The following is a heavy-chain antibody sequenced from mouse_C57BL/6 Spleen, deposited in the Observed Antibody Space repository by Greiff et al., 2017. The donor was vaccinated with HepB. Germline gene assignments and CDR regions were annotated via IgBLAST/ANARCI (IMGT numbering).Heavy chain of an antibody. V-gene: IGHV1-26*01. J-gene: IGHJ2*01. D-gene: IGHD2-3*01. Sequence: VQLQQSGPELVKPGASVKISCKASGYTFTDYYMNWVKQSHGKSLEWIGDINPNNGGTSYNQKFKGKATLTVDKSSSTAYMELRSLTSEDSAVYYCARVGDGYFYWGQGTTLTVSS. CDR2: INPNNGGT. CDR1: GYTFTDYY. CDR3: ARVGDGYFY.